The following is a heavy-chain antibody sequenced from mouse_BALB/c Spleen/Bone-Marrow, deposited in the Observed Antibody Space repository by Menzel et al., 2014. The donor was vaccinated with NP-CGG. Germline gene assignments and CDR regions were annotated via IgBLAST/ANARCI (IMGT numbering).Heavy chain of an antibody. D-gene: IGHD2-10*02. CDR1: GFTFSNYW. Sequence: EVMLVASGGGLVQPGGSMKLSCVVSGFTFSNYWMNWVRQSPEKGLEWVAEIRLKSNNYATHYAESVKGRFTISRDDSKSRVYLQMNNLRAEDTGIYYCTRRGYGNDYWGQGTTLTVSS. CDR2: IRLKSNNYAT. CDR3: TRRGYGNDY. J-gene: IGHJ2*01. V-gene: IGHV6-6*02.